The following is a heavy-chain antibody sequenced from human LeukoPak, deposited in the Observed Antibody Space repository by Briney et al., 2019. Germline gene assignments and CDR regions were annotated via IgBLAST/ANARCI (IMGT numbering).Heavy chain of an antibody. CDR3: ADLDSSGYYPLDY. V-gene: IGHV3-30*03. D-gene: IGHD3-22*01. J-gene: IGHJ4*02. CDR1: GFTFSSYG. CDR2: ISYDGSNK. Sequence: PGGSLRLSCAASGFTFSSYGMHWVRQAPGKGLEWVAVISYDGSNKYYADSVKGRFTISRDNSKNTLYLQMNSLRAEDTAVYYCADLDSSGYYPLDYWGQGTLVTVSS.